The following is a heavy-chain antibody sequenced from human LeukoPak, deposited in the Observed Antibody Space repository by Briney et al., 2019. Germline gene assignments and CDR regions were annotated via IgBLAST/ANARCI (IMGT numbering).Heavy chain of an antibody. V-gene: IGHV3-33*06. CDR2: IWYDGSKN. Sequence: GGSLRLSCAASGFTFSNYGMHWVRRAPGKGLEWVGVIWYDGSKNYHADSVKGRFTISRDNSKNTLYLQMNSLRAEDTAVYYCAKDGFDYYDSSGYYYFNYWGQGTLVTVSS. CDR3: AKDGFDYYDSSGYYYFNY. CDR1: GFTFSNYG. J-gene: IGHJ4*02. D-gene: IGHD3-22*01.